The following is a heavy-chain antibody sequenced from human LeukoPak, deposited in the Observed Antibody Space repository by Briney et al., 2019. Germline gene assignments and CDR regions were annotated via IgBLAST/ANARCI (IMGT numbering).Heavy chain of an antibody. J-gene: IGHJ4*02. CDR2: IKSKTDGGTT. V-gene: IGHV3-15*01. CDR3: TTGRLGIGDYFDY. D-gene: IGHD7-27*01. Sequence: GGSLRLSRAASEFTFSNAWMSWVRQAPGKGLEWVGRIKSKTDGGTTDYAAPVKGRFTISRDDSKNTLYLQMNSLKTEDTAVYYCTTGRLGIGDYFDYWGQGTLVTVSS. CDR1: EFTFSNAW.